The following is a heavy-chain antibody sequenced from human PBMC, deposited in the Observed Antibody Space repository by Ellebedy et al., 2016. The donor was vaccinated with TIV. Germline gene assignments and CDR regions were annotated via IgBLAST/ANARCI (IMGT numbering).Heavy chain of an antibody. J-gene: IGHJ4*02. CDR2: IDWDDDK. CDR1: GFSLSTTRVS. V-gene: IGHV2-70*11. D-gene: IGHD6-19*01. Sequence: SGPTLVKPTQTLTLTCTFSGFSLSTTRVSVSWIRQPPGKALEWLARIDWDDDKYFNTSLRTRLTISKATSKNQVVLKMTNMDPVDTATYYCARTDGSGWAFDSWGQGTLVTVSS. CDR3: ARTDGSGWAFDS.